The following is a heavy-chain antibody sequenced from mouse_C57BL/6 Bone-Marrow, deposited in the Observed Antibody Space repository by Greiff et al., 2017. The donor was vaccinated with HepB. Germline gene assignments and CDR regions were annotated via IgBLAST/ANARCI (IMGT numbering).Heavy chain of an antibody. J-gene: IGHJ3*01. CDR1: GYTFTEYT. D-gene: IGHD2-3*01. CDR2: FYPGSGSI. V-gene: IGHV1-62-2*01. Sequence: VQRVESGAELVKPGASVKLSCKASGYTFTEYTIHWVKQRSGQGLQWIGWFYPGSGSIKYNEKFKDKATLTADKSSSTVYMELSRLTSEDSAVYFCARHEGDGYLAWFAYWGQGTLVTVSA. CDR3: ARHEGDGYLAWFAY.